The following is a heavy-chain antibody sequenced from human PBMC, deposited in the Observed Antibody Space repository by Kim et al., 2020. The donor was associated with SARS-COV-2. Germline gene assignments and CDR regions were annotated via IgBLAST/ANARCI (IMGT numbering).Heavy chain of an antibody. J-gene: IGHJ4*02. CDR2: ISYDGSDR. Sequence: GGSLRLSCEASGFTFSSYGMHWVRQAPGKGLEWVAVISYDGSDRYYADSVKGRFTISRDNSKHTLYLQMNSLRDEDTAVYYCAKAKGLQWLILGFDYWGQGTLVTVSS. CDR1: GFTFSSYG. D-gene: IGHD6-19*01. V-gene: IGHV3-30*18. CDR3: AKAKGLQWLILGFDY.